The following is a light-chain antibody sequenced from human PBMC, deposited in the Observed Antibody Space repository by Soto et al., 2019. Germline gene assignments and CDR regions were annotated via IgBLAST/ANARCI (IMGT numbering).Light chain of an antibody. CDR3: SSYAGSILGV. Sequence: QSALTQPPSASGSPGQSGTISCTGTSSDVGGYKYVSWYQQHPGKAPKLMIYEVSKRPSGVPDRFSGSKSGNTASLTVSGLQAEDEADYYCSSYAGSILGVFGGGTQLTVL. J-gene: IGLJ3*02. CDR2: EVS. V-gene: IGLV2-8*01. CDR1: SSDVGGYKY.